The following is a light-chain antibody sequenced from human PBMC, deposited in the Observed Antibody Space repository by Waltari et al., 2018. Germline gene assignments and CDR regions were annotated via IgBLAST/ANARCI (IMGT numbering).Light chain of an antibody. CDR3: QSYDSGLSTWV. Sequence: QSVLTQPPSVSGAPGQRVTISCTGSSSNIGSYYVQWYQQLPGTAPKLLLYEHNKRRSGISDRFSGSQAGTSASLTITGLQSEDEADYYCQSYDSGLSTWVFGGGTRLTVL. V-gene: IGLV1-40*01. CDR2: EHN. J-gene: IGLJ3*02. CDR1: SSNIGSYY.